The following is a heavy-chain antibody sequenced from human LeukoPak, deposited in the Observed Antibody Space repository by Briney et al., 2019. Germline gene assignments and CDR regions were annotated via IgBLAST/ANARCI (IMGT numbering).Heavy chain of an antibody. Sequence: PSETLSLTCTVSGGSISSSSSYGGWVRQPPGKGLGWIGSIYYRGSSYYNPSLKSRVAISVDTSNNQFSLKQSYVTAPDTAVYYCARHRKYYDILTGYYEGAFDIWGPGTMVTVSS. CDR2: IYYRGSS. CDR3: ARHRKYYDILTGYYEGAFDI. J-gene: IGHJ3*02. CDR1: GGSISSSSSY. V-gene: IGHV4-39*01. D-gene: IGHD3-9*01.